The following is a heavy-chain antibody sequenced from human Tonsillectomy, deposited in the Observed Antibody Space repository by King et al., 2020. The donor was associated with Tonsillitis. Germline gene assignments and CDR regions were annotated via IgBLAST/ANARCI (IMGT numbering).Heavy chain of an antibody. CDR2: ISSSGGAI. V-gene: IGHV3-48*02. J-gene: IGHJ4*02. CDR3: ARGYYYDSSGYYPPLDY. CDR1: GFTFSSYS. Sequence: VQLVESGGGLVQPGGSLRLSCAASGFTFSSYSINWVRQAPGKGLEWVSYISSSGGAIYYADSVKGRFTISRDNAKNSLYLQMNSLRDEDTAVYYCARGYYYDSSGYYPPLDYWGQGTLVTVSS. D-gene: IGHD3-22*01.